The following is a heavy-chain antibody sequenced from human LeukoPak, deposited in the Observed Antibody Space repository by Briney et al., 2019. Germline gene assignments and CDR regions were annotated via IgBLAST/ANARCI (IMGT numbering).Heavy chain of an antibody. J-gene: IGHJ4*02. CDR2: ISGSGGST. CDR1: GFTFSSYA. Sequence: GGSLRLSCAASGFTFSSYAMSWVRQAPGKGLEWVSAISGSGGSTYYADSVKGRFTISRDNSKNTLYLQMNSLRAEDTAVYYCAKESPRQWLVSTHFDYWGQGTLVTVSS. V-gene: IGHV3-23*01. CDR3: AKESPRQWLVSTHFDY. D-gene: IGHD6-19*01.